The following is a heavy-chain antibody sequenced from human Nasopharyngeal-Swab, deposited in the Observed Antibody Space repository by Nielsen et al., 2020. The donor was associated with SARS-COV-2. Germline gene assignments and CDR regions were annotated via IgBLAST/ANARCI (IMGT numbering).Heavy chain of an antibody. CDR1: GYSFTSHW. D-gene: IGHD3-9*01. Sequence: GGSLRLSCKASGYSFTSHWIAWVRQMPGKGLEWMGIIYLGDFDTKYSPSFQGQVIISADILINTAYLQWSSLKASDNAFYYCARHAEAGSTTIPFDYWGQGTLVAVSS. J-gene: IGHJ4*02. V-gene: IGHV5-51*01. CDR2: IYLGDFDT. CDR3: ARHAEAGSTTIPFDY.